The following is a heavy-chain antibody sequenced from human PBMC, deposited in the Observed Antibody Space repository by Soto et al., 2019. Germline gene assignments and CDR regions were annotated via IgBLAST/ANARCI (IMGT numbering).Heavy chain of an antibody. V-gene: IGHV3-7*01. CDR3: ARDPDYGNPYH. CDR1: GFTLSHYW. Sequence: EVQLVESGGGLVQPGGSLRLSCAASGFTLSHYWMAWVRQAPGKGLEWVANIGKDGGEKIYIDSVKGRFTISRDNAKNSLYLQMNSLRAEDTAVYYCARDPDYGNPYHWGQGSLVTVS. J-gene: IGHJ5*02. D-gene: IGHD4-17*01. CDR2: IGKDGGEK.